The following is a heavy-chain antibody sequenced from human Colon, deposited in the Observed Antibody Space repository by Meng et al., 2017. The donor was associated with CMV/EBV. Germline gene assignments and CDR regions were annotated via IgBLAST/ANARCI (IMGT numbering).Heavy chain of an antibody. D-gene: IGHD4-11*01. CDR3: ARGNADYSNYYYYYYGMDV. V-gene: IGHV3-30-3*01. Sequence: GESLKISCAASRFTFSSYAMHWVRQAPGKGLEWVAVISYDGSNKYYADSVKGRFTISRDNSKNTLYLQMNSLRAEDTAVYYCARGNADYSNYYYYYYGMDVWGQGTTVTVSS. CDR2: ISYDGSNK. J-gene: IGHJ6*02. CDR1: RFTFSSYA.